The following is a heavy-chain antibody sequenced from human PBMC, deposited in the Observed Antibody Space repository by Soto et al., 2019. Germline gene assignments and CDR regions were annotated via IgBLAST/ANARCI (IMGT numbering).Heavy chain of an antibody. Sequence: QVQLQESGPGLVKPSETLSLTCTVSGGSISSYYWSWIRQPPGKGLEWIGYIYYSGSTNYNPSLKIRVTISVDTSKNQFSLKLSSVTAADTAVYYCARRYGGNFAYWGQGTLVTVSS. V-gene: IGHV4-59*01. J-gene: IGHJ4*02. CDR3: ARRYGGNFAY. CDR2: IYYSGST. D-gene: IGHD3-16*01. CDR1: GGSISSYY.